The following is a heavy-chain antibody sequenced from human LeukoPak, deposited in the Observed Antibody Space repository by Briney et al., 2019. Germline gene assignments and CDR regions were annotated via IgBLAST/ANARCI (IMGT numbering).Heavy chain of an antibody. Sequence: PGGSLRLSCAASGFTFSSYAMHWVRQAPGKGLEWVAVISYDGSNKYYADSVKGRFTISRDNSKNTLYLQMNSLRAEDTAVYYCARDRAVALDWAFDIWGQGAMVTVSS. CDR3: ARDRAVALDWAFDI. CDR1: GFTFSSYA. V-gene: IGHV3-30-3*01. J-gene: IGHJ3*02. CDR2: ISYDGSNK. D-gene: IGHD6-19*01.